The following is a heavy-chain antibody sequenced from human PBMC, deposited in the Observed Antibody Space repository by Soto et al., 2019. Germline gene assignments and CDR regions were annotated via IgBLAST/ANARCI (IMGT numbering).Heavy chain of an antibody. CDR3: ARDPGRSTMVRGLDV. J-gene: IGHJ6*02. V-gene: IGHV1-18*01. D-gene: IGHD3-10*01. Sequence: QVQLVQSGAEVKKPGASVKVSCKASGYTFTIYGISWVRQAPGLGLEWMGGISAYNCNTNYAQKLQGRVTMTTGTSTSTAYMELRSLRSDDTAVYYCARDPGRSTMVRGLDVWGQGTTVTVSS. CDR2: ISAYNCNT. CDR1: GYTFTIYG.